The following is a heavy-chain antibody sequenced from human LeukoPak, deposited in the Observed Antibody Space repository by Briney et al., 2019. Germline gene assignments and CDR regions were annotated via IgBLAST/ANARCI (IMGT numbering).Heavy chain of an antibody. D-gene: IGHD1-7*01. CDR3: ARRWNYERNSYIDV. J-gene: IGHJ6*03. CDR1: GVSFSNYL. V-gene: IGHV4-34*01. Sequence: SETLPLTFAVYGVSFSNYLWSWIRQPPGKGLEWIGEINDSGRANYNPSLMSRVTVSVDTSKNQFSLRLTSVTATDTAVYYCARRWNYERNSYIDVWGNGATVSVSS. CDR2: INDSGRA.